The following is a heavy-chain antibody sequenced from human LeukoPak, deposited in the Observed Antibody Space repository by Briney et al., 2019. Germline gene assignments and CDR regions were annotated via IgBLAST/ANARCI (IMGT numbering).Heavy chain of an antibody. Sequence: PGGSLRLSRAASGFTFSSYSMNWVRQAPGKGLEWVSSISSSSSYIYYADSVKGRFTISRDNAKNSLYLQMNSLRAEDTAVYYCARDRKWYSSSWYEIDYWGQGTLVTVSS. D-gene: IGHD6-13*01. CDR1: GFTFSSYS. J-gene: IGHJ4*02. CDR2: ISSSSSYI. CDR3: ARDRKWYSSSWYEIDY. V-gene: IGHV3-21*01.